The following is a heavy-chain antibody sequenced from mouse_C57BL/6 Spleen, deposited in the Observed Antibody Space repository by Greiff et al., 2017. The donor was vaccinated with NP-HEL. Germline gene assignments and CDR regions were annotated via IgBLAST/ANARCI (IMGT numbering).Heavy chain of an antibody. Sequence: QVQLQQPGTELVKPGASVKLSCKASGYTFTSYWMHWVKQRPGQGLEWIGNINPSNGGTTYNEKFKSKATLTVDKSSSTAYMQLSSLTSEDSAVYYCARESSGYDAMDYWGQGTSVTVSS. J-gene: IGHJ4*01. CDR3: ARESSGYDAMDY. CDR2: INPSNGGT. CDR1: GYTFTSYW. D-gene: IGHD3-2*02. V-gene: IGHV1-53*01.